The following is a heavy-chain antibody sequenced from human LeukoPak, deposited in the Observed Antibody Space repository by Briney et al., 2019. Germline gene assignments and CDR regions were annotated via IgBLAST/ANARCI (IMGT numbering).Heavy chain of an antibody. CDR2: IYYSGST. J-gene: IGHJ4*02. CDR3: ARRGGSGRSCDY. D-gene: IGHD3-10*01. CDR1: GASVSSGGYY. V-gene: IGHV4-61*08. Sequence: SETLSLTCTVSGASVSSGGYYWSWLRQPPGKGLEWIGYIYYSGSTNYNPSLKSRVIISVDTYKNQFSLKVSSVTAADTAVYYCARRGGSGRSCDYWGQGTLVTVSS.